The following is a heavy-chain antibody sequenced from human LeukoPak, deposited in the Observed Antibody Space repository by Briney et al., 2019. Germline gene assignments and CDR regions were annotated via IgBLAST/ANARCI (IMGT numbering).Heavy chain of an antibody. CDR1: GFTFSSYE. D-gene: IGHD1-14*01. V-gene: IGHV3-48*03. J-gene: IGHJ3*02. CDR3: ARDGNRAVGAFDI. CDR2: ISSSGSTI. Sequence: GGSLRLSCAASGFTFSSYEMNWVRQAPGKGLEWVSYISSSGSTIYYADSVKGRFTISRDNAKNSLYLQMNSLRAEDTAVYYCARDGNRAVGAFDIWGRGTMVTVSS.